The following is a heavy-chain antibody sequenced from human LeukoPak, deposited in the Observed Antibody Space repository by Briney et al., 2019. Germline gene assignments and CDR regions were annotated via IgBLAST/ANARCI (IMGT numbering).Heavy chain of an antibody. CDR3: AKSLLRPGY. CDR2: ISRSSIYK. Sequence: GGSLRLSCAASGFTFSNYNMNWVRQAPGKGLEWVSSISRSSIYKYYADSMKGRFTISRDNAKNSVYLQVNSLRAEDTAVYYCAKSLLRPGYWGQGTLVTVSS. D-gene: IGHD3-3*01. V-gene: IGHV3-21*04. J-gene: IGHJ4*02. CDR1: GFTFSNYN.